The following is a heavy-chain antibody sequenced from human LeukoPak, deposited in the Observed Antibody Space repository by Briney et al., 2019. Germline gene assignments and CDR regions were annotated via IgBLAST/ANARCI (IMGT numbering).Heavy chain of an antibody. Sequence: SETLSLTCTISGVSIRSYYWGWIRQPPGKGLEWIGYIYYSGSAYYSPSLKSRVTISADTSKNQFSLKLSSVTAADTALYYCARRGSSGTRYFDSWGQGTLVTVSS. CDR1: GVSIRSYY. J-gene: IGHJ4*02. D-gene: IGHD3-22*01. CDR2: IYYSGSA. V-gene: IGHV4-59*08. CDR3: ARRGSSGTRYFDS.